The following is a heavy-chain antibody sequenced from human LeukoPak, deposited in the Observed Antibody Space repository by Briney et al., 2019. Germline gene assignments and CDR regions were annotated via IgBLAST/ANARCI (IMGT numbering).Heavy chain of an antibody. D-gene: IGHD4-23*01. V-gene: IGHV4-59*01. Sequence: SETLSLTCTVSGGSISGYYWSWIRQPPGKGLEWIGYIYYSGSTNYNPSLKSRVTISVDASKNQFSLKLSSVTAADTAVYYCARVQAYGGKGYFDYWGQGNLVTVSS. CDR3: ARVQAYGGKGYFDY. CDR1: GGSISGYY. CDR2: IYYSGST. J-gene: IGHJ4*02.